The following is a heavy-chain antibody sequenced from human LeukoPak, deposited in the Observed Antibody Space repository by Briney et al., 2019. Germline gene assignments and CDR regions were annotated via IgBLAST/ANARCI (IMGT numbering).Heavy chain of an antibody. J-gene: IGHJ4*02. D-gene: IGHD5-18*01. CDR1: GGSISSYY. Sequence: SETLSLTCTVSGGSISSYYWSWIRQPPGKGLEGIGYIYYSGSTNYNPSLKSRVTISVDTSKNQFSLKLSSVTAADTAVYYCARHRRYSYGGDLDYWGQGTLVTVSS. CDR2: IYYSGST. V-gene: IGHV4-59*08. CDR3: ARHRRYSYGGDLDY.